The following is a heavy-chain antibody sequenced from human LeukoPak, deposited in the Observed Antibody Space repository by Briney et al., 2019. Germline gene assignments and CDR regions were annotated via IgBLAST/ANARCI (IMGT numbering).Heavy chain of an antibody. CDR1: GYTFTVYY. J-gene: IGHJ5*02. CDR2: INPNSGGT. D-gene: IGHD2-2*01. V-gene: IGHV1-2*02. CDR3: ARDTRYQLLGFDP. Sequence: ASVKVSCKASGYTFTVYYMHWVRQAPGQGLEWMGWINPNSGGTNYAQKFQGRVTMTRDTSISTAYMELSRLRSDDTAVYYCARDTRYQLLGFDPWGQGTLVTVSS.